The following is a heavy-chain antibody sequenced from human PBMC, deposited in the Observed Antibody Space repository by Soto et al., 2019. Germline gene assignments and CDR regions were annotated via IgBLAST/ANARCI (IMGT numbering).Heavy chain of an antibody. J-gene: IGHJ4*02. D-gene: IGHD1-26*01. CDR3: DRNVTKEGIVGDITNPPGY. CDR2: IYPGDSDT. Sequence: GESLKISCKGSGYSFTSYWIGWVRQMPGKGLEWMGIIYPGDSDTRYSPSFQGQVTISADKSISTAYLQWSSLKASDTAMYYCDRNVTKEGIVGDITNPPGYWGQGTLVTVSS. CDR1: GYSFTSYW. V-gene: IGHV5-51*01.